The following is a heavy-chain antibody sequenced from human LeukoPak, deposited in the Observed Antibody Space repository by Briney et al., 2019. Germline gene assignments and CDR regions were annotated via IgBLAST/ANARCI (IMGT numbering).Heavy chain of an antibody. CDR3: ARIGYSSSSFDY. V-gene: IGHV3-7*01. J-gene: IGHJ4*02. Sequence: GGSLRLSCVASGFTFSSYWMNWVRQAPGKGLEWVANINQDGSEKHFVDSVKGRFTISRDNAKNSQYLQMNSLRAEDTAVYYCARIGYSSSSFDYWGQGTLVTVSS. D-gene: IGHD6-6*01. CDR2: INQDGSEK. CDR1: GFTFSSYW.